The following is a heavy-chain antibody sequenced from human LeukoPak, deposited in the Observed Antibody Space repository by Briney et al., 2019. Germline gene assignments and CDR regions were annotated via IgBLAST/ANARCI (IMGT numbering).Heavy chain of an antibody. CDR3: ARGREDTYSGSPDAFDI. CDR2: IKQDGSEK. CDR1: GFTVSSNY. V-gene: IGHV3-7*01. D-gene: IGHD1-26*01. Sequence: PGGSLRLSCAASGFTVSSNYMSWVRQAPGKGLEWVANIKQDGSEKYYVDSVKGRFTISRDNAKNSLYLQMNSLRAEDTAVYYCARGREDTYSGSPDAFDIWGQGTMVTVSS. J-gene: IGHJ3*02.